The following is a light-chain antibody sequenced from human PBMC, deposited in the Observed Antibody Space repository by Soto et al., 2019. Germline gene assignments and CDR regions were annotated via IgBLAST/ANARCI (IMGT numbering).Light chain of an antibody. J-gene: IGKJ1*01. CDR3: QQYGSSPRT. V-gene: IGKV3-20*01. CDR1: QSVSTNY. CDR2: GAF. Sequence: IVLTQSPCTLSFSPLERSTLSCRASQSVSTNYLAWYQQKPGQAPWLLIYGAFNRAGGVPDRFSGSVSGTDFTLTISRLEPEDFAVYYCQQYGSSPRTFGQGTKV.